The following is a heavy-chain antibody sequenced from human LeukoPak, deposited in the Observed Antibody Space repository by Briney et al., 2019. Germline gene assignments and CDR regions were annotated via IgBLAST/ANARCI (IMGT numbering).Heavy chain of an antibody. CDR1: GFTFSSYA. CDR3: ARRDSSSWYEDAFDI. V-gene: IGHV3-30-3*01. D-gene: IGHD6-13*01. J-gene: IGHJ3*02. Sequence: PGRSLRPSCAASGFTFSSYAMHWVRQAPGKGLEWVAVISYDGSNKYYADSVKGRFTISRDNSKNTLYLQMNSLRAEDTAVYYCARRDSSSWYEDAFDIWGQGTMVTVSS. CDR2: ISYDGSNK.